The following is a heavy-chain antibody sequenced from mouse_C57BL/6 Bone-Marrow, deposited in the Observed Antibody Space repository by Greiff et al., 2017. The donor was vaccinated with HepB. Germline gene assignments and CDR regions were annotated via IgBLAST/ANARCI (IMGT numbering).Heavy chain of an antibody. CDR3: ASPYYYGSSYVYYFDY. CDR2: IYPRSGNT. CDR1: GYIFTSYG. D-gene: IGHD1-1*01. J-gene: IGHJ2*01. V-gene: IGHV1-81*01. Sequence: QVQLQQSGAELARPGASVKLSCKASGYIFTSYGISWVKQRTGQGLEWIGEIYPRSGNTYYNEKFKGKATLTADKSSSTAYMELRSLTSEDSAVYFCASPYYYGSSYVYYFDYWGQGTTLTVSS.